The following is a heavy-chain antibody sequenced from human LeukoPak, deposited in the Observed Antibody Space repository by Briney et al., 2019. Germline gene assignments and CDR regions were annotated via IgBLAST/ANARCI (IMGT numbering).Heavy chain of an antibody. CDR2: IISDGSSA. CDR3: TREAFTDSTGYYFSPFDM. Sequence: PGGSLRLSCATSGFAFSDYWMHWVRQAPGKGLVWVSRIISDGSSASYADSVKGRFTISRDNAKNTLYLQMNSLTADDTAVYYCTREAFTDSTGYYFSPFDMWGQGTMVTVSS. CDR1: GFAFSDYW. J-gene: IGHJ3*02. D-gene: IGHD3-22*01. V-gene: IGHV3-74*01.